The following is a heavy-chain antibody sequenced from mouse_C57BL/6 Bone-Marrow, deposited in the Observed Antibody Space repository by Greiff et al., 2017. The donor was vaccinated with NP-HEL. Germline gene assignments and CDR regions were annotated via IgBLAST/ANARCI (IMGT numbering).Heavy chain of an antibody. J-gene: IGHJ3*01. Sequence: VQLQQSGPELVKPGASVKIPCKASGYTFTDYNMDWVKQSHGKSLEWIGDINPNNGGTSYNQKFKGKATLTVDKSSSTAYMELRSLTSEDTAVYYCARNDYDGRAFAYWGQGTLVTVSA. D-gene: IGHD2-4*01. V-gene: IGHV1-18*01. CDR1: GYTFTDYN. CDR2: INPNNGGT. CDR3: ARNDYDGRAFAY.